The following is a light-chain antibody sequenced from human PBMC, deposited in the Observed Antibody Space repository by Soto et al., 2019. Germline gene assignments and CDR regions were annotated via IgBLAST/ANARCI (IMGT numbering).Light chain of an antibody. CDR1: QTVGNNY. CDR2: GAS. J-gene: IGKJ1*01. V-gene: IGKV3-20*01. CDR3: RQSATSPRT. Sequence: EIVLTQSPGTLSLSPGERATLSCRASQTVGNNYLDWYQQKPGQAPRLLIYGASSRATVIPDRFSGSGSGTDFTLTISRLEPEDSVVYYCRQSATSPRTFGQGTKVEIK.